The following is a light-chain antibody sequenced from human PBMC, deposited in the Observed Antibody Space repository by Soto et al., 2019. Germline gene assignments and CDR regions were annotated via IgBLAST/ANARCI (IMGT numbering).Light chain of an antibody. Sequence: IQLTQSPSSLSASVGDRVTITCRASQGISSYLAWYQQKPGKAPKLLIYAASTLQSGVPSRFSGSGSGTDFTLAISSLRAEDFATYYCQQLSSDPLTFGGGTKVEIK. CDR1: QGISSY. V-gene: IGKV1-9*01. J-gene: IGKJ4*01. CDR2: AAS. CDR3: QQLSSDPLT.